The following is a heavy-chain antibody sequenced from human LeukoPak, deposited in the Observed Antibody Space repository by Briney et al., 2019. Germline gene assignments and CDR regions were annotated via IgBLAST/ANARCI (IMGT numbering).Heavy chain of an antibody. Sequence: SETLSLTCAVYGGSLNGYYWTWIRQPPGKGLEWIGEINHSGSTNYNASLKSRVTISVDTSMNQFYLKLTSVSAADTAVYYCARISGGYWGQGTPVTVSS. CDR1: GGSLNGYY. J-gene: IGHJ4*02. CDR2: INHSGST. CDR3: ARISGGY. V-gene: IGHV4-34*01. D-gene: IGHD3-10*01.